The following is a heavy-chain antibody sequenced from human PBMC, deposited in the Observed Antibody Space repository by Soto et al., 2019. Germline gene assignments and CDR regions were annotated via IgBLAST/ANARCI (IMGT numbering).Heavy chain of an antibody. V-gene: IGHV3-21*01. J-gene: IGHJ5*02. Sequence: EVHLVESGGVLVKPGGSLRLSCAATGFTFRSYSMNWVRQAPGQGLEWVSSISSSTTSIYHAASLKGRFTISGDNAKNSLFLEMNSLRAEDTAVYYCARGSTVTSGGRWFDPWGRGTLVTVSS. CDR1: GFTFRSYS. CDR2: ISSSTTSI. CDR3: ARGSTVTSGGRWFDP. D-gene: IGHD4-4*01.